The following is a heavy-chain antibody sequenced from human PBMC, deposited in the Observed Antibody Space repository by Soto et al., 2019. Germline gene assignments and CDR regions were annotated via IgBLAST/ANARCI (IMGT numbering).Heavy chain of an antibody. CDR2: IIPIFGIA. Sequence: SVKVSCKASGYTFTSYFIHWVRQAPGHGLEWIGRIIPIFGIASYAQKIQGRVTITADESTSTAYMELSSLRSDDTAVYYCAREDRDRETGLVPAAIDGMDVWGQGTTVTVSS. CDR3: AREDRDRETGLVPAAIDGMDV. D-gene: IGHD2-2*01. V-gene: IGHV1-69*13. CDR1: GYTFTSYF. J-gene: IGHJ6*02.